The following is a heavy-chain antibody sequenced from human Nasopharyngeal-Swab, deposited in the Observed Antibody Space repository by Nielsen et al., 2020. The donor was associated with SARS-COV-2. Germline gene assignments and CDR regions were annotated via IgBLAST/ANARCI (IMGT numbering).Heavy chain of an antibody. J-gene: IGHJ6*02. D-gene: IGHD3-3*01. V-gene: IGHV3-23*01. Sequence: GESLKISCAASGFTFSSYAMSWVRQAPGKGLEWVSAISGSGGSTYYADSVKGRFTISRDNSKNTLYLQMNSLRAEDTAVYYCAKWSDPYYYYYYGMDVWGQGTTVTVSS. CDR2: ISGSGGST. CDR1: GFTFSSYA. CDR3: AKWSDPYYYYYYGMDV.